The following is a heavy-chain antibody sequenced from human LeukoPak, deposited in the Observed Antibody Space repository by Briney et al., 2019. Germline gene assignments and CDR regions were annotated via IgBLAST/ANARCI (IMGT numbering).Heavy chain of an antibody. CDR1: GFTFTSHE. J-gene: IGHJ6*04. CDR3: VRDDGDV. V-gene: IGHV3-48*03. CDR2: INGDGSTT. Sequence: GGSLRLPCAASGFTFTSHEMNWVRQAPGKGLEWVSYINGDGSTTYYADSVKGRFTISRDNAKNSLDLQINSLTAEDTAIYYCVRDDGDVWGKGTTVTVSS.